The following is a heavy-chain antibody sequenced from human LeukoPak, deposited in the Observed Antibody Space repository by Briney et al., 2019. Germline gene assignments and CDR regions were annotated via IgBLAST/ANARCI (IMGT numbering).Heavy chain of an antibody. CDR2: IYPGDSNT. J-gene: IGHJ4*02. CDR1: GYSFTTYW. V-gene: IGHV5-51*01. CDR3: ARGSSGYTYGFDY. Sequence: GESLKITYKASGYSFTTYWIGWVRQMPGKGLEWMGIIYPGDSNTRYSPSFQGQVTISADKSIRNAYLQWSSLKASDTAMYYCARGSSGYTYGFDYWGQGTLVTVSS. D-gene: IGHD5-18*01.